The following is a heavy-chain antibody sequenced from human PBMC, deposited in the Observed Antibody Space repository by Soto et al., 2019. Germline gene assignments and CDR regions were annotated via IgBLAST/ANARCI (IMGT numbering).Heavy chain of an antibody. CDR3: AKDLHSSSGWPSRVYYFDY. CDR2: ITYSGGST. D-gene: IGHD6-19*01. J-gene: IGHJ4*02. V-gene: IGHV3-23*01. Sequence: PGGSLRLSCAASGFTFSTYAMHWVRQAPGKGLEWVSAITYSGGSTYYADSVKGRFTISRDNSKNTLYLQMNSLRAEDTAVYYCAKDLHSSSGWPSRVYYFDYCGQGTLVTVSS. CDR1: GFTFSTYA.